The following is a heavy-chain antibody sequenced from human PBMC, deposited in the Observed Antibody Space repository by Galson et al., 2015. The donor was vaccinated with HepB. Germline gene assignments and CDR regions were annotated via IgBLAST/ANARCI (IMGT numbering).Heavy chain of an antibody. CDR3: ARAWSLEWLLYGDAFDI. CDR1: GFTFSSYR. Sequence: SLRLSCAASGFTFSSYRMSWVRQAPGKGLEWVANIKQDGSEKYYVDSVKGRFTISRDNAKNSLYLQMNSLRAEDTAVYYCARAWSLEWLLYGDAFDIWGQGTMVTVSS. V-gene: IGHV3-7*01. D-gene: IGHD3-3*01. CDR2: IKQDGSEK. J-gene: IGHJ3*02.